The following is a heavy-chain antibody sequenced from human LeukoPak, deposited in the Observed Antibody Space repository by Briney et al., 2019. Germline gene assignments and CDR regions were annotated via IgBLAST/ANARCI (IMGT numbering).Heavy chain of an antibody. J-gene: IGHJ4*02. D-gene: IGHD3-3*01. CDR3: ARVYLERLTAGYFDH. CDR1: GFTFSSYW. V-gene: IGHV3-7*04. CDR2: INQDGREM. Sequence: GGSLRLSCAASGFTFSSYWMSWVRQAPGKGLEWVANINQDGREMYYVDSVKGRFTISRDNAKNSLYLRMSSLRAEDTAVYYCARVYLERLTAGYFDHWGQGTQVTVSP.